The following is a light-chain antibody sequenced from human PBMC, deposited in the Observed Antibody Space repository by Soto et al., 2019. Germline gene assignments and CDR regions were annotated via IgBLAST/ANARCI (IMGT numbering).Light chain of an antibody. J-gene: IGKJ1*01. V-gene: IGKV1-5*03. CDR1: QSVSFW. CDR2: KAS. CDR3: HQYNTYWT. Sequence: DIQMTKSPSTLSASVGDRVTITCRASQSVSFWLAWYQQKPGQAPKLLIYKASNLESGVPSRFSGRGFGTEFTLTISSLQPDDFATYYCHQYNTYWTFGQGTKVDI.